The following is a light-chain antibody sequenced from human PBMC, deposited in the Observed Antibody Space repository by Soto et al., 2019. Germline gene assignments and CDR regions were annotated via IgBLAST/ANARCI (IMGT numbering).Light chain of an antibody. CDR2: EGS. V-gene: IGLV2-23*01. J-gene: IGLJ3*02. CDR1: SSDIGSYNL. Sequence: QSVLTQPASVSGSPGQSITISCSGSSSDIGSYNLVSWYQQHPGKAPKLIIYEGSKGPSGVSDRFSGSKSGNTASLTISGLRAEDEAYYHCCSYGGSSYVVFGGGTKLTVL. CDR3: CSYGGSSYVV.